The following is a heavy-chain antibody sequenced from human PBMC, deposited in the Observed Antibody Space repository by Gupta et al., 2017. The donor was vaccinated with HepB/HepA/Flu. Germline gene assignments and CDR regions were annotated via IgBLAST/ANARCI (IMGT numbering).Heavy chain of an antibody. CDR1: GFPFSDHY. CDR3: ARGAYRSGSYFFDS. CDR2: SRNKGDSYTT. Sequence: EVQLVVSGGGLVQPGGSLRLSCEASGFPFSDHYMDWVRQAPGKGLEWVGRSRNKGDSYTTDYGASVKDRFTISRDDSKNSLLLQMNSRKIDDTAVYYCARGAYRSGSYFFDSWGQGIQVTVS. J-gene: IGHJ4*02. D-gene: IGHD3-10*01. V-gene: IGHV3-72*01.